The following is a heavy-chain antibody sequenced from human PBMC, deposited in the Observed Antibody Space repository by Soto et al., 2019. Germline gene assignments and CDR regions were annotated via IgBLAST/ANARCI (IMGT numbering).Heavy chain of an antibody. V-gene: IGHV3-74*01. D-gene: IGHD1-26*01. Sequence: EVQLVESGGGLVQPGGSLRLSCAASGFTFSSYWMHWVRQAPGKGLVWVSRINRDGSTTTYADSVKGRFTISRDNAKNTRYLQMNSLRADDTAVYYCARVATGSYNWFDPWGQGTLVTVSS. CDR3: ARVATGSYNWFDP. CDR1: GFTFSSYW. J-gene: IGHJ5*02. CDR2: INRDGSTT.